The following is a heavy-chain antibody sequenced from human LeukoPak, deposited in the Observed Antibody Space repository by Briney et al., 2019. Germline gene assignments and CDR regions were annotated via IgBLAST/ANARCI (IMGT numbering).Heavy chain of an antibody. CDR2: INPNSGGT. J-gene: IGHJ5*02. CDR3: ARDRDTWYSSNWYLIGNWFDP. V-gene: IGHV1-2*02. Sequence: ASVKVSCKASGYTFTGYYMHWVRQAPGQGLEWMGWINPNSGGTNYAQKFQGRVTMTRDTSASTVYMELSGLRSEDTAVYYCARDRDTWYSSNWYLIGNWFDPWGQGTLVTVSS. CDR1: GYTFTGYY. D-gene: IGHD6-13*01.